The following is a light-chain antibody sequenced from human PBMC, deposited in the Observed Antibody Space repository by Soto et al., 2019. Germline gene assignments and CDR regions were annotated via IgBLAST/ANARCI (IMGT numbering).Light chain of an antibody. Sequence: NFMLTQPHSVSESPGKTVSISCTRSSGRIASNYVQWYQQRPGSAPTTVIYEDNQRPSGVPDRFSGSTDGSSNSASLTISGLQTEDEADYYCQSYDSDFVVFGGGTKLTVL. CDR2: EDN. J-gene: IGLJ2*01. CDR3: QSYDSDFVV. CDR1: SGRIASNY. V-gene: IGLV6-57*04.